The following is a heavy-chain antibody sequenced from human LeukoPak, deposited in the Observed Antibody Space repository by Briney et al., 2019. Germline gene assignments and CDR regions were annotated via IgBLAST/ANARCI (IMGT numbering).Heavy chain of an antibody. CDR1: RLTFNNYA. Sequence: GGSLRLSCAAFRLTFNNYAIHWVRQAPGKGLEWVAVISFDGTNTYYADSVKGRFTLSRDNAKNSLSLQMNSLRAEDTAVYYCASARGRFGELLHFIYWGQGTLVTVSS. CDR2: ISFDGTNT. V-gene: IGHV3-30*04. CDR3: ASARGRFGELLHFIY. J-gene: IGHJ4*01. D-gene: IGHD3-10*01.